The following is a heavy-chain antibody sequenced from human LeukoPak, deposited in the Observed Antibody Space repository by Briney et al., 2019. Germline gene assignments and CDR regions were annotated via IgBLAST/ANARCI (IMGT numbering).Heavy chain of an antibody. J-gene: IGHJ1*01. Sequence: GGSLRLSCAASGFTLSSYWMHWVRQAPGKGLVWVSRIKSDGRTNYADSVKGRFTISRDNAKNTVSLQMNSLRAEDTGVYYCARAPSEIGGYPEYFRHRGQGTLVIVSS. V-gene: IGHV3-74*01. CDR1: GFTLSSYW. D-gene: IGHD2-15*01. CDR2: IKSDGRT. CDR3: ARAPSEIGGYPEYFRH.